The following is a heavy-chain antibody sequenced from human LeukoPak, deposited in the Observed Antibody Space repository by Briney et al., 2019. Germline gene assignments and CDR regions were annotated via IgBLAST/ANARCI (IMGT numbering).Heavy chain of an antibody. CDR1: GGSISSSSYY. CDR2: IYYSGST. J-gene: IGHJ4*02. D-gene: IGHD3-10*01. V-gene: IGHV4-39*07. Sequence: SETLSPTCTVSGGSISSSSYYWGWIRQPPGKGLEWIGSIYYSGSTYYNPSLKSRVTISVDTSKNQFSLKLSSVTAADTAVYYCARDFGGRWGQGTLVTVSS. CDR3: ARDFGGR.